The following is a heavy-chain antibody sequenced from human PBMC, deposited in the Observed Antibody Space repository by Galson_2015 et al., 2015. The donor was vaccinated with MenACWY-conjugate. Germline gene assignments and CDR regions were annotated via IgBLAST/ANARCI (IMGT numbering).Heavy chain of an antibody. V-gene: IGHV3-74*01. CDR1: GFTFSRYW. Sequence: SLRLSCAASGFTFSRYWMHWVRQSPGKGLVWVSRINSDGCAAGYADSVKGRFTISRDNAKNTLYLQMNSLRAEDTAVYYCATYCSSPSCYANGAYWVQGTLFTVSS. D-gene: IGHD2-2*01. CDR2: INSDGCAA. J-gene: IGHJ4*02. CDR3: ATYCSSPSCYANGAY.